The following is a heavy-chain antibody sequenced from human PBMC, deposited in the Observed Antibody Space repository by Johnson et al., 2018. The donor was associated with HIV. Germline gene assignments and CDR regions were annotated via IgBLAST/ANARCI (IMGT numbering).Heavy chain of an antibody. J-gene: IGHJ3*02. CDR2: INSDGSST. V-gene: IGHV3-74*01. D-gene: IGHD3-22*01. Sequence: VQLVESGGGVVQPGRSLRLSCAASGFTFSSYGIHWVRQAPGKGLVWVSRINSDGSSTSYSDSVKGRFTISRDNAKNTLYLQMNSLRAEDTAVYYWARDRGGSGYYSDDAFDIWGQGTMVTVSS. CDR1: GFTFSSYG. CDR3: ARDRGGSGYYSDDAFDI.